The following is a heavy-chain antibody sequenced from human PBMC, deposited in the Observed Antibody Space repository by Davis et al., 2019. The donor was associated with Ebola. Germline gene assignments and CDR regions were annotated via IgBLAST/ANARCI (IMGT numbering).Heavy chain of an antibody. CDR1: GCSISSGSYY. J-gene: IGHJ2*01. V-gene: IGHV4-61*09. Sequence: TLSLTCTVSGCSISSGSYYWSWIRQPAGKGLEWIGHIYTSGSTNYNPSLKSRVTISVDTSKNQFSLKLSSVTAADTAVYYCARHNQGSSSWYRLWYFDLWGRGTLVTVSS. D-gene: IGHD6-13*01. CDR3: ARHNQGSSSWYRLWYFDL. CDR2: IYTSGST.